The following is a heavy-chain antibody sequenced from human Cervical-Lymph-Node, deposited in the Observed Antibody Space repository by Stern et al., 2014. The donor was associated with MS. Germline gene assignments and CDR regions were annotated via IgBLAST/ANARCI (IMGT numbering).Heavy chain of an antibody. CDR2: IRWHRNKI. V-gene: IGHV3-9*01. Sequence: EDQLVESGGGSVQPGRSLRLSCAASGFTFDDWAMRWVRQAPGKGLEWVSGIRWHRNKIGYADSVSGRFTISRDNTKNSLYLQMNGLRPEDTALYYCAKDISERHYYFDSWGEGTLVTVSS. D-gene: IGHD3-16*02. J-gene: IGHJ4*02. CDR1: GFTFDDWA. CDR3: AKDISERHYYFDS.